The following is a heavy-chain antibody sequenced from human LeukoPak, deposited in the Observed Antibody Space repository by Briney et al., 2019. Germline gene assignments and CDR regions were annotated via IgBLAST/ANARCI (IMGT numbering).Heavy chain of an antibody. V-gene: IGHV3-21*01. D-gene: IGHD6-13*01. Sequence: PGGSLRLTCAASGFSFSAYWMTWVRQAPGKGLEWVSSISSSSSYIYYADSVKGRFTISRDNAKNSLYLQMNSLRAEDTAVYYCARVDRGAAAGIGSHYWGQGTLVTVSS. CDR3: ARVDRGAAAGIGSHY. CDR1: GFSFSAYW. CDR2: ISSSSSYI. J-gene: IGHJ4*02.